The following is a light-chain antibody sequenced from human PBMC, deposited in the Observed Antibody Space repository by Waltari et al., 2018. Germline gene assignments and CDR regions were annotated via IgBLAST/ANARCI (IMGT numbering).Light chain of an antibody. CDR3: GTWDTSLSPHVI. CDR1: ASNIGTNF. J-gene: IGLJ2*01. Sequence: QSVLTQPPSVSAAPGQKVTISCSGSASNIGTNFVSWSQQGPGSAPKLLIFEDEKRPSGIPARFSGSKSGTSATLAITGLQPGDEADFYCGTWDTSLSPHVIFGGGTRLTVL. CDR2: EDE. V-gene: IGLV1-51*02.